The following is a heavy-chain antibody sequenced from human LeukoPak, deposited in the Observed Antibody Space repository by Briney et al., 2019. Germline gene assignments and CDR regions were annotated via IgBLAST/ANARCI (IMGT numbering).Heavy chain of an antibody. D-gene: IGHD3-9*01. J-gene: IGHJ2*01. V-gene: IGHV3-11*05. CDR2: ISSSSLYT. CDR1: GFTFSDYY. CDR3: AREACDILTGYRSYWYFDL. Sequence: GGSLRLSCAASGFTFSDYYMSWIRQAPGKGLEWVSYISSSSLYTNYTDSVKGRFTISRDNAKNSLYLQMNSLRAEDTAVYYCAREACDILTGYRSYWYFDLWGRGTLVTVSS.